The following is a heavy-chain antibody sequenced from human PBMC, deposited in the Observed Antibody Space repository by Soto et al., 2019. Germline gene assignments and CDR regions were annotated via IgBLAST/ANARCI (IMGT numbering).Heavy chain of an antibody. CDR1: GFTFSSYG. J-gene: IGHJ6*02. CDR2: IWYDGSNK. CDR3: ARVKGSGSYPHYYYYYGMDV. Sequence: GGSLRLSCAASGFTFSSYGMHWVRQAPGKGLEWVAVIWYDGSNKYYADSVKGRFTISRDNSKNTLYLQMNSLRAEDTAVYYCARVKGSGSYPHYYYYYGMDVWGQGTTVTVSS. V-gene: IGHV3-33*01. D-gene: IGHD3-10*01.